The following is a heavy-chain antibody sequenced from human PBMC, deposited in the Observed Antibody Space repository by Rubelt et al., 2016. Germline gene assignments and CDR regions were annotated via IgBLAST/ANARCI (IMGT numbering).Heavy chain of an antibody. D-gene: IGHD3-3*01. CDR1: GGSISSSSYY. J-gene: IGHJ6*02. CDR2: IYYSGST. Sequence: QLQLQESGPGLVKPSETLSLTCTVSGGSISSSSYYWGWIRQPPGKGLEWIGSIYYSGSTYYNPSLKNQFSLKLSSVTAADTAVYYCARRPVRFLEWLQKGYYYYYGMDVWGQGTTVTVSS. V-gene: IGHV4-39*01. CDR3: ARRPVRFLEWLQKGYYYYYGMDV.